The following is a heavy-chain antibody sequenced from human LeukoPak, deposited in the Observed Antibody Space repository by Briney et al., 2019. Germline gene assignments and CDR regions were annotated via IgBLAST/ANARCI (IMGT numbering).Heavy chain of an antibody. J-gene: IGHJ6*03. CDR3: ARDVAAPVSRYMDV. CDR2: INTDGSRT. CDR1: GFTFSSYW. Sequence: AGGSLRLSCAASGFTFSSYWMHWVRQAPGKGLVWVSRINTDGSRTSYADPVKGRFTISRDNAKNSLYLQMNSLRAEDTAVYYCARDVAAPVSRYMDVWGKGTTVTVSS. V-gene: IGHV3-74*01. D-gene: IGHD2-15*01.